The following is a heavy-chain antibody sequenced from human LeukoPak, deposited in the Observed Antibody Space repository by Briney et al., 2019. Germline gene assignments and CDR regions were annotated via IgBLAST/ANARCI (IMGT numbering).Heavy chain of an antibody. D-gene: IGHD6-19*01. CDR1: GFTVSSNY. CDR2: IYSGDKT. Sequence: GGSLRLSCAASGFTVSSNYMSWVRQAPGKGLEWVSVIYSGDKTYYADSVKGRFTISRDNSKNTLYLQMNSLTAEDTAVYYCARGTSGWSLVYAFDIWGQGTMVTVSS. J-gene: IGHJ3*02. V-gene: IGHV3-53*01. CDR3: ARGTSGWSLVYAFDI.